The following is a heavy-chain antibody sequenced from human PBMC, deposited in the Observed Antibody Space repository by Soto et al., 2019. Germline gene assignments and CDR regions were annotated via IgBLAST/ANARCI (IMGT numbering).Heavy chain of an antibody. J-gene: IGHJ4*02. CDR1: GFTFSNYW. V-gene: IGHV3-74*01. CDR2: VKSDGSNT. D-gene: IGHD1-1*01. CDR3: ARDNWNSY. Sequence: EVQLVESGGGLVQPGGSLRLSCAASGFTFSNYWMHWVRQGPGKGLVWVARVKSDGSNTSYVDSVKGRFTISRDNAKNTLYLQMNSLRVEDTAVYYCARDNWNSYWGQGTLVTVSS.